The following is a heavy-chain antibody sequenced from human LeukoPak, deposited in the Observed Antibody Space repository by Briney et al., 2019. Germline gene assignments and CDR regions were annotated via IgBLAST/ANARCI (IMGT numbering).Heavy chain of an antibody. D-gene: IGHD3-3*01. CDR3: AKDPMGHDFWSGYYGGAYNWFDP. J-gene: IGHJ5*02. CDR1: GFTFSSYA. Sequence: GGSLRLSCAASGFTFSSYAMSWVRQAPGKGLGWVSAISGSGGSTYYADSVKGRFTISRDNSKNTLYLQMNSLRAEDTAVYYCAKDPMGHDFWSGYYGGAYNWFDPWGHGTLVTVSS. V-gene: IGHV3-23*01. CDR2: ISGSGGST.